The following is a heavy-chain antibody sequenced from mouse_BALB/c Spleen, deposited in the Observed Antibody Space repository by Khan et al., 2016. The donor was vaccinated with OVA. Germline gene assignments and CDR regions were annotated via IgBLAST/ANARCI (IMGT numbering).Heavy chain of an antibody. J-gene: IGHJ4*01. V-gene: IGHV2-6-1*01. CDR1: GFSLTNYG. Sequence: QVQLKESGPGLVAPSQSLSITCTISGFSLTNYGVHWVRQPPGKGLEWLVVIWSDGSPTYNSALKSRLSISKDNSKKQVFLKMNSLQTDDTAMYYCARQPYYHYYIMDYWGQGTSVTVSS. CDR3: ARQPYYHYYIMDY. D-gene: IGHD2-10*01. CDR2: IWSDGSP.